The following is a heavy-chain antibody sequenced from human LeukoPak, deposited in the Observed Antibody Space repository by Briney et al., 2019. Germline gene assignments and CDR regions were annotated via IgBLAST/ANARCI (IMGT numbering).Heavy chain of an antibody. CDR3: ARAGGSGWYWTEYNWFDP. D-gene: IGHD6-13*01. Sequence: ASVKVSCKASGYTFTGYYMHWVRQAPGQGLEWMGRINPNSGGTNYAQKFQGRVTMTRDTSISTAYMELSRLRSDDTAVYYCARAGGSGWYWTEYNWFDPWGQGTLVTVSS. V-gene: IGHV1-2*06. J-gene: IGHJ5*02. CDR2: INPNSGGT. CDR1: GYTFTGYY.